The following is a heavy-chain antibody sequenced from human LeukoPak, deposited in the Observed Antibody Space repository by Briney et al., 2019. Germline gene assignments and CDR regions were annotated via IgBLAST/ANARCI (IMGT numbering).Heavy chain of an antibody. Sequence: PSETLSLTCTVPGGSISSYYWSWLRQPAGKGLEWIGRIYTSGSTNYNPSLKSRVTMSVDTSKNQFSLKLSSVTAADTAVYYCAREARGIVVVVAATPYYFDYWGQGTLVTVSS. CDR3: AREARGIVVVVAATPYYFDY. CDR2: IYTSGST. D-gene: IGHD2-15*01. CDR1: GGSISSYY. V-gene: IGHV4-4*07. J-gene: IGHJ4*02.